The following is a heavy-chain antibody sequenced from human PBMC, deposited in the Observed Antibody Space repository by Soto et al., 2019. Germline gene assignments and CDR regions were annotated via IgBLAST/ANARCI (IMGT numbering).Heavy chain of an antibody. CDR2: IYWDDDK. Sequence: QITLKESGPTLVKPTQTLTLTCTFSGFSLSTSGVGVGWIRQPPGKALEWLALIYWDDDKRYSPSLKSRLTITKDTSKNQVVLTMTNMDPVDTATYYCALPHCISTSCYWEQYYFDYWGQGTLVTVSS. V-gene: IGHV2-5*02. CDR3: ALPHCISTSCYWEQYYFDY. D-gene: IGHD2-2*01. J-gene: IGHJ4*02. CDR1: GFSLSTSGVG.